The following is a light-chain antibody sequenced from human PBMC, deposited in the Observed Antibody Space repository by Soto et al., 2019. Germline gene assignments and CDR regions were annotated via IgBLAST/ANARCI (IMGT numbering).Light chain of an antibody. Sequence: EIVMTQSPATLSVSPGERATLSCRASQSIDSNLAWYQHKPGQAPRLLMYGASTRATGIPARFSGSGSGTEFTLTISSLQSEGFAVYYCQQYNNWPPWTFGQGTKVEIK. J-gene: IGKJ1*01. V-gene: IGKV3-15*01. CDR3: QQYNNWPPWT. CDR2: GAS. CDR1: QSIDSN.